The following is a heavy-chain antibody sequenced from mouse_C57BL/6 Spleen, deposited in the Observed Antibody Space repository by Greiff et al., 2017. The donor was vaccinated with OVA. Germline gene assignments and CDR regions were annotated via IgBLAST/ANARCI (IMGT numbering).Heavy chain of an antibody. J-gene: IGHJ2*01. CDR3: AREADYYGSSYMYYFDY. V-gene: IGHV1-64*01. D-gene: IGHD1-1*01. CDR1: GYTFTSSW. Sequence: QVQLQQPGAELVKPGASVKLSCKASGYTFTSSWMHWVKQRPGQGLEWIGMIHPNSGSTNYNEKFKSKATLTVDKSSSTAYVQLSSLTSEDSAVYYCAREADYYGSSYMYYFDYWGQGTTLTVSS. CDR2: IHPNSGST.